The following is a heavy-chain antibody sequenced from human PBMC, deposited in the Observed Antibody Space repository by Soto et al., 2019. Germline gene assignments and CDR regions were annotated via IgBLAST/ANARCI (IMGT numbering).Heavy chain of an antibody. V-gene: IGHV4-39*01. Sequence: SETLSLTCIVSGGSVYSNGHYWGWIRQPPGKGLEWIGSIDNNGVTNYNSSLKSRVTISRDTSKNQFSLRLTSVTAADTAVYYCGKILVGAPGHTDAVSWGPGKLVTVSS. CDR2: IDNNGVT. D-gene: IGHD2-15*01. CDR3: GKILVGAPGHTDAVS. J-gene: IGHJ1*01. CDR1: GGSVYSNGHY.